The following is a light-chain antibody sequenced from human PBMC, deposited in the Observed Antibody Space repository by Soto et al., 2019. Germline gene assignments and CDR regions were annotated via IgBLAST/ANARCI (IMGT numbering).Light chain of an antibody. J-gene: IGKJ1*01. CDR1: QSVSSN. V-gene: IGKV3-15*01. CDR2: GAS. CDR3: QQYRNWPRT. Sequence: EIVMTQSPATLSLSPGERATLSCRASQSVSSNLAWYQQKPGQAPRLLIYGASTRATGIPARFSGSGSGTEFTLTINNLQSEDFAVYYCQQYRNWPRTFGQGTKVDIK.